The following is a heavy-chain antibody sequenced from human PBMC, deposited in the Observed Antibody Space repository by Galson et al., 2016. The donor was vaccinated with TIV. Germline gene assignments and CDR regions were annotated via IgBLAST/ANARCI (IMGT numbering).Heavy chain of an antibody. D-gene: IGHD2-21*01. CDR2: IITTFPSP. Sequence: SVKVSCKASGYDFTSCAMNWVRQAPGQGLEWMGGIITTFPSPNYAQKFQGRVTITTDESTSTVYLEVSSLRSDDTAVYYCARLSPCGGDCYYFDYWGQGTLVTVSS. CDR3: ARLSPCGGDCYYFDY. V-gene: IGHV1-69*05. J-gene: IGHJ4*02. CDR1: GYDFTSCA.